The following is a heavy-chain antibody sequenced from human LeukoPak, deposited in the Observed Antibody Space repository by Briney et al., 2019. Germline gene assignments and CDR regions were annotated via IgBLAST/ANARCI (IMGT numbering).Heavy chain of an antibody. Sequence: GRSLSLSCAVSGFTFSSYAMHWVRQAPGKGLEWVAVISYDGSNKYYADSVKGRFTISRDNSNNTLYLQMNSLRAEDTAVYYCARGLQSGTQRGYFDYWGQGTLVTVSS. V-gene: IGHV3-30-3*01. CDR1: GFTFSSYA. CDR2: ISYDGSNK. D-gene: IGHD3-10*01. J-gene: IGHJ4*02. CDR3: ARGLQSGTQRGYFDY.